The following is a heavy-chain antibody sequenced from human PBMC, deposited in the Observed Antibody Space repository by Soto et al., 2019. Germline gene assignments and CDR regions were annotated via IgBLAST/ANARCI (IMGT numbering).Heavy chain of an antibody. CDR1: CYTFASYG. D-gene: IGHD3-3*01. J-gene: IGHJ6*02. Sequence: SVKVSSKASCYTFASYGISWVRQAPVQGFEWMGWISAYNGNTNYAQKLQGRVTMTTDTSTSTAYMELRSLRSDDTAVYYCATATPHPGFLEWFLPYGMDVWGQGTKVTVYS. V-gene: IGHV1-18*04. CDR2: ISAYNGNT. CDR3: ATATPHPGFLEWFLPYGMDV.